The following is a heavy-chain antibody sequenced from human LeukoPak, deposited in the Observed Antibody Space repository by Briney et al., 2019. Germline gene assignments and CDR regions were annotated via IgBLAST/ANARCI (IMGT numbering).Heavy chain of an antibody. J-gene: IGHJ4*02. V-gene: IGHV3-30*02. D-gene: IGHD1-14*01. Sequence: GSLRLSCAASGFTFSSYGMHWVRQAPGKGLEWVAFIRYDGSNKYYADSVKGRFTISRDNSKNTLYLQMNSLRAEDTAVYYCAKDEKNRVPPDYWGQGTLVTVSS. CDR2: IRYDGSNK. CDR1: GFTFSSYG. CDR3: AKDEKNRVPPDY.